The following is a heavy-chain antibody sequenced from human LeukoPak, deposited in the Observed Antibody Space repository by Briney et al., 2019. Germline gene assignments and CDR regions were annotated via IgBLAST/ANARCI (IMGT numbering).Heavy chain of an antibody. V-gene: IGHV1-2*02. D-gene: IGHD3-16*02. J-gene: IGHJ6*03. CDR2: INPNSGGI. CDR1: GYTFTDYY. Sequence: ASVKVSCKASGYTFTDYYIHWVRQAPGQGLEWMGWINPNSGGINYAQKFQGRVTMTRDTSISTASMELSRLRSDDTAVYYCARGPPSDYVWGSYRYYYYYYMDVWGKGTTVTISS. CDR3: ARGPPSDYVWGSYRYYYYYYMDV.